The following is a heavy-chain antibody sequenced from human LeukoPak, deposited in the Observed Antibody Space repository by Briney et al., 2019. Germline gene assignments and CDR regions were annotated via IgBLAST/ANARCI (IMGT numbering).Heavy chain of an antibody. CDR2: INHSGST. CDR3: ARVLPRSSGWYGDYYYYMDV. CDR1: GGSFSGYY. V-gene: IGHV4-34*01. J-gene: IGHJ6*03. Sequence: PSETLSLTCAVYGGSFSGYYWSWIRQPPGKGLEWIGEINHSGSTNYNPSLKRRVTISVDTSKNQFSLKLSSVTAADTAVYYCARVLPRSSGWYGDYYYYMDVWGKGTTVTVSS. D-gene: IGHD6-19*01.